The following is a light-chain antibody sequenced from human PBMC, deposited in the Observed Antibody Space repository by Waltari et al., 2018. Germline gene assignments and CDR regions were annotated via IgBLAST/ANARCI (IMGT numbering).Light chain of an antibody. CDR1: QSIYSTY. Sequence: DIVLTQSPGTLSLSPGERATPSCRASQSIYSTYLAWYQQKPGQAPRLLIYRASNRATGVPDRFSGSGSGTDFTLTISRLEPEDFAVFYCQQYGSSPRTFGQGTTVEIK. V-gene: IGKV3-20*01. J-gene: IGKJ1*01. CDR2: RAS. CDR3: QQYGSSPRT.